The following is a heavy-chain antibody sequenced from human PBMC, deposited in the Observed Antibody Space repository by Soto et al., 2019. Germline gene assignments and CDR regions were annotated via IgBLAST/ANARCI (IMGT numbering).Heavy chain of an antibody. CDR3: ARVHPPGYSSSWLNWFDP. V-gene: IGHV4-4*02. CDR2: IYHSGST. Sequence: QVQLQESGPGLVKPSGTLSLTCAVSGGSISSSNWWSWVRQPPGKGLELIGEIYHSGSTNYNSSLKSRVTISVDKSKNQFSLKLSSVTAADTAVYYCARVHPPGYSSSWLNWFDPWGQGTLVTVSS. D-gene: IGHD6-13*01. CDR1: GGSISSSNW. J-gene: IGHJ5*02.